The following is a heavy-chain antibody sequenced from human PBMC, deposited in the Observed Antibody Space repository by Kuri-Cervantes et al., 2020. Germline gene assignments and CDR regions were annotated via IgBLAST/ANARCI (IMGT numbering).Heavy chain of an antibody. CDR1: GYTFTSYY. D-gene: IGHD1-14*01. CDR2: INPSGGST. Sequence: ASVKVSCKASGYTFTSYYMHWVRQAPGQGLEWMGIINPSGGSTSYAQKFQGRVTMTRNTSISTAYMELSSLRSEDTAVYYCARFYRSHHYYYYSMDVWGQGTTVTASS. CDR3: ARFYRSHHYYYYSMDV. J-gene: IGHJ6*02. V-gene: IGHV1-46*01.